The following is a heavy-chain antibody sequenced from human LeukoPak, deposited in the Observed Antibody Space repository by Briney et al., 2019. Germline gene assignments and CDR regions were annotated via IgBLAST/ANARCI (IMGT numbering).Heavy chain of an antibody. D-gene: IGHD3-10*01. J-gene: IGHJ4*02. CDR2: IKYDGSEQ. Sequence: GGSLRLSCAASGFTFSSSAMSWVRQAPGKGPEWVANIKYDGSEQYYVDSVKGRFSISRDNTKNLLYLQMNSLRVEDTAVYYCARDYGWSFANWGQGTLVTASS. CDR1: GFTFSSSA. V-gene: IGHV3-7*03. CDR3: ARDYGWSFAN.